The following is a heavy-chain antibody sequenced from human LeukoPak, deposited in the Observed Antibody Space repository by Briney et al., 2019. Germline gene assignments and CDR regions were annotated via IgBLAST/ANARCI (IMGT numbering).Heavy chain of an antibody. CDR2: INHSGST. CDR3: ARVPRKYSSSWYGNDY. CDR1: GGSFSGYY. D-gene: IGHD6-13*01. Sequence: SETLSLTCAVYGGSFSGYYWSWIRQPPGKGLEWIGEINHSGSTNCNPSLKSRVTISVDTSKNQFSLKLSSVTAADTAVYYCARVPRKYSSSWYGNDYWGQGTLVTVSS. V-gene: IGHV4-34*01. J-gene: IGHJ4*02.